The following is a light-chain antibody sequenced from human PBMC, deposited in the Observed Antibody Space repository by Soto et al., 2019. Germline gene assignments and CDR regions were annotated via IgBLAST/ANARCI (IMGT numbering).Light chain of an antibody. CDR2: GAS. CDR3: PQSGKAVIT. J-gene: IGKJ5*01. CDR1: LNVVTY. V-gene: IGKV1-39*01. Sequence: DVQLTQSPSSLSASVGDTITISCRESLNVVTYLNWYQQRPGKAPQVLIYGASTLQSGTPSRFSGSGSGTDFSLTISALQVEDFATYYCPQSGKAVITFGQGTRLEI.